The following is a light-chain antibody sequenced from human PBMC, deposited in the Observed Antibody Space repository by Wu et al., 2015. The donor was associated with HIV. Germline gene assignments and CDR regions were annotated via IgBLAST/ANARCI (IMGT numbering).Light chain of an antibody. J-gene: IGKJ5*01. CDR3: QQLNSFPLT. CDR2: DAS. V-gene: IGKV1-13*02. Sequence: AIQLTQSPSSLSASIGDRVNITCRASQDIFTYLAWNQQTPGKAPRVLIYDASTLQNGVSSRFSGSGSGTDFTLTISGLQREDFAVYFCQQLNSFPLTFGQGSRLEI. CDR1: QDIFTY.